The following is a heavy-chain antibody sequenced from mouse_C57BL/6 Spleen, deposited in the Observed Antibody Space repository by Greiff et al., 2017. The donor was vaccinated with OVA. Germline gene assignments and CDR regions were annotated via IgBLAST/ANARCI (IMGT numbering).Heavy chain of an antibody. CDR2: INPSSGYT. D-gene: IGHD2-4*01. V-gene: IGHV1-4*01. CDR1: GYTFTSYT. CDR3: ASRENDYDWYYAMDY. Sequence: VMLVESGAELARPGASVKMSCKASGYTFTSYTMHWVKQRPGQGLEWIGYINPSSGYTKYNQKFKDKATLTADKSSSTAYMQLSSLTSEDSAVYYCASRENDYDWYYAMDYWGQGTSVTVSS. J-gene: IGHJ4*01.